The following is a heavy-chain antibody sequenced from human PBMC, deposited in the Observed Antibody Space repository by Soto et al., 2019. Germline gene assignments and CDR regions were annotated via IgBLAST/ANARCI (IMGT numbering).Heavy chain of an antibody. CDR1: GFTFSSYA. D-gene: IGHD3-3*01. CDR3: AKDAQYYDFWSGWDYYYMDV. CDR2: ISGSGGST. Sequence: EVQLLESGGGLVQPGGSLRLSCAASGFTFSSYAMSWVRQAPGKGLEWVSAISGSGGSTYYADSVKGRFTISRDNPKNTLYLQMNSLRAEDTAVYYCAKDAQYYDFWSGWDYYYMDVWGKGTTVTVSS. J-gene: IGHJ6*03. V-gene: IGHV3-23*01.